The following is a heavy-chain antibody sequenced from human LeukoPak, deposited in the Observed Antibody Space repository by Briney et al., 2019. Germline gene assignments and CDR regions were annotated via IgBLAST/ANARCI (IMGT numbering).Heavy chain of an antibody. CDR1: GFTFSSYA. Sequence: GGFLRLSCAASGFTFSSYAMSWVRQAPGKGLEWVSAISGSGGSTYYADSVKGRFTISRDNSKNTLYLQMNSLRAEDTAVYYCAKDQAAAGTGLDFDYWGQGTLVTVSS. D-gene: IGHD6-13*01. J-gene: IGHJ4*02. V-gene: IGHV3-23*01. CDR3: AKDQAAAGTGLDFDY. CDR2: ISGSGGST.